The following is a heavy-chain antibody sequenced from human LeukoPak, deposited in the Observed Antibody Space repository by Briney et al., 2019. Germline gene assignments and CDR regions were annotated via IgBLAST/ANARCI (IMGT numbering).Heavy chain of an antibody. Sequence: GGSLRLSCAASGFTVSSNYMSWVRQAPGKGLEWVSVIYSGGSTYYADSVQGRFTISKDTSGSTVFLEMNSLRADDTAVYYCAKALSEGHRPVYTYYYMAVRGQGTTVTVSS. CDR1: GFTVSSNY. J-gene: IGHJ6*03. V-gene: IGHV3-53*01. CDR2: IYSGGST. D-gene: IGHD5/OR15-5a*01. CDR3: AKALSEGHRPVYTYYYMAV.